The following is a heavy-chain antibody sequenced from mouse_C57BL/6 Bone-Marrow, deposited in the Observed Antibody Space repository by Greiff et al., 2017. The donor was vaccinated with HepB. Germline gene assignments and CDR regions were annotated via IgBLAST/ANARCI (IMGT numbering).Heavy chain of an antibody. V-gene: IGHV5-6*01. J-gene: IGHJ3*01. CDR1: GFTFSSYG. CDR2: ISSGGSYT. D-gene: IGHD1-1*01. CDR3: ARHPYYL. Sequence: EVKLMESGGDLVKPGGSLKLSCAASGFTFSSYGMSWVRQTPDKRLEWVATISSGGSYTYYPDSVKGRFTISRDNAKNTLYLQMSSLKSEDTAMYYCARHPYYLGGQGTLVTVSA.